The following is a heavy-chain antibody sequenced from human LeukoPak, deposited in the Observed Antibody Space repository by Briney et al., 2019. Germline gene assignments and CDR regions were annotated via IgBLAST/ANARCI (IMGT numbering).Heavy chain of an antibody. Sequence: SETLSLTCAISGGSVSNSNWWTWVRQPPGKGLEWIGEIYHTGSTNYNPSLKSRVAMSVDKSKNHFSLRLSSVTGADTAVYYCVASGDYFFNYWGQGTLVTVSS. V-gene: IGHV4-4*02. J-gene: IGHJ4*02. CDR1: GGSVSNSNW. D-gene: IGHD4-17*01. CDR3: VASGDYFFNY. CDR2: IYHTGST.